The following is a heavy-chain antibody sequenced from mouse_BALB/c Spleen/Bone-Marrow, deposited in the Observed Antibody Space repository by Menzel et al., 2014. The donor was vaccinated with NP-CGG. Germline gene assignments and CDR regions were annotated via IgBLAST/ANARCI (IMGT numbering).Heavy chain of an antibody. Sequence: VQLKESGPELEKPGASVKISCKASGYSFTAYNMNWVKQSNGKSLEWIGSIDPYYGGTNYNQKFKGKATLTVDKSSSTAYMQLKNLTSEDSAVYYCTRDDSPYWYFDVWGAGTTVTVSS. V-gene: IGHV1-39*01. CDR2: IDPYYGGT. J-gene: IGHJ1*01. CDR1: GYSFTAYN. CDR3: TRDDSPYWYFDV. D-gene: IGHD2-4*01.